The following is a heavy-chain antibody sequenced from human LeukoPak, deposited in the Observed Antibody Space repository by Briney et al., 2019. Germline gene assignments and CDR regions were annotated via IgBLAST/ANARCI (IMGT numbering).Heavy chain of an antibody. CDR1: GYTFTCYY. CDR3: ATTRYSSSYYFDY. CDR2: INPNSGGT. J-gene: IGHJ4*02. V-gene: IGHV1-2*02. Sequence: ASVKVSCKASGYTFTCYYMHWVRQAPGQGLEWMGWINPNSGGTNYAQKFQGRVTMTRDTSISTAYMELSRLRSDDTAVYYCATTRYSSSYYFDYWGQGTLVTVSS. D-gene: IGHD6-6*01.